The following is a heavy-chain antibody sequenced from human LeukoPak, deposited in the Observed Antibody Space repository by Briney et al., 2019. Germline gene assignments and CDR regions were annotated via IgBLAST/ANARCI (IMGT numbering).Heavy chain of an antibody. D-gene: IGHD5-18*01. CDR2: IKQGGSEK. V-gene: IGHV3-7*01. CDR3: ARDLSGVTGYTYGRGIDY. Sequence: PGGSLRLSCAASGFTFSSYCMSWVRQAPGKGLEWVANIKQGGSEKYYVDSVKGRFTISRDNAKNSLYLQMNSLRAEDTAVYYCARDLSGVTGYTYGRGIDYWGQGTLVTVSS. J-gene: IGHJ4*02. CDR1: GFTFSSYC.